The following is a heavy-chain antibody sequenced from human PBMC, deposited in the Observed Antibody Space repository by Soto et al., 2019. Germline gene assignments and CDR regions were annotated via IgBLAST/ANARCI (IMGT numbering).Heavy chain of an antibody. CDR3: AKSMAVAFPGFYGLDV. Sequence: QVQLVESGGGVVQPGRSLRRSCAASGFTFSIFGMHWVRQAPGKGLEWVAVISYDGSRTYYRDSVKGRFTISRDSSKNTLYLQMNSLRAEDTAVYYCAKSMAVAFPGFYGLDVWGQGTTVTVSS. V-gene: IGHV3-30*18. J-gene: IGHJ6*02. CDR1: GFTFSIFG. D-gene: IGHD6-19*01. CDR2: ISYDGSRT.